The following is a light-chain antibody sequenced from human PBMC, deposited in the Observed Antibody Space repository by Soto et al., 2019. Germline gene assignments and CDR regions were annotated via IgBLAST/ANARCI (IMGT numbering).Light chain of an antibody. CDR1: SSDVGGCNC. CDR2: EVN. Sequence: QSALTQPASVSGSPGRSITISCTGTSSDVGGCNCVSWYQQHPAKAPKLMIYEVNNRPSGVSNRFSGSKSGNTASLTISGLQAEDEADYYCSSFTSSSTYVFGTGTQLTVL. CDR3: SSFTSSSTYV. V-gene: IGLV2-14*01. J-gene: IGLJ1*01.